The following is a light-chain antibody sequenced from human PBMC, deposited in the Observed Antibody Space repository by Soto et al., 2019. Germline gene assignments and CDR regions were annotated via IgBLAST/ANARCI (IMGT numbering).Light chain of an antibody. CDR1: SSDIGNYHL. J-gene: IGLJ1*01. CDR3: CSYAGTVAYV. Sequence: QSALTQPASVSGSPGQSITISCAGTSSDIGNYHLVSWYQQHPGKAPKLIICEVNKRPSGISDRFSGSKSGNTASLTISGLQAEDEADYYCCSYAGTVAYVFGSGTKHTVL. V-gene: IGLV2-23*02. CDR2: EVN.